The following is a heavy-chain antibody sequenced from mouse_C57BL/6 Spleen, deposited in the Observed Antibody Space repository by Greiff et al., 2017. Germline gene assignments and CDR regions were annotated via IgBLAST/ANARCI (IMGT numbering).Heavy chain of an antibody. Sequence: EVMLVESGGGLVKPGGSLKLSCAASGFTFSDYGMHWVRQAPEKGLEWVAYISSGSSTIYYADTVKGRFTISRDNAKNTLFLQMTSLRSEDTAMYYCARSLYYYGSSYGAMDYWGQGTSVTVSS. CDR3: ARSLYYYGSSYGAMDY. J-gene: IGHJ4*01. CDR2: ISSGSSTI. D-gene: IGHD1-1*01. V-gene: IGHV5-17*01. CDR1: GFTFSDYG.